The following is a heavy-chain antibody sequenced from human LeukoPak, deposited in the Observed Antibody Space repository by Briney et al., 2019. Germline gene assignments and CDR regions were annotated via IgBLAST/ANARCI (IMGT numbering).Heavy chain of an antibody. CDR1: GYTFTGYY. D-gene: IGHD6-19*01. V-gene: IGHV1-2*02. J-gene: IGHJ3*02. CDR2: INPNSGGT. CDR3: ARVQESSGWYGAYDAFDI. Sequence: ASVKVSCKASGYTFTGYYMHWVRQAPGQGLEWMGWINPNSGGTNYAQKFQGRVTMTRDTSISTAYMELSRLRSDDTAVYYCARVQESSGWYGAYDAFDIWGQGTMVTVSS.